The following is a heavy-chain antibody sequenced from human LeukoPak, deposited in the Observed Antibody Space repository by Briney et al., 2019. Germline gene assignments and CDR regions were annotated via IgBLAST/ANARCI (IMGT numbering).Heavy chain of an antibody. CDR3: ARGALIGPYDFGAFDI. CDR1: GGSIGSGGYY. V-gene: IGHV4-31*03. D-gene: IGHD3/OR15-3a*01. Sequence: PSETLSLTCTVSGGSIGSGGYYWSWIRQHPGKGLEWIGYIYYSGSTYYNPSLKSRVTISVDTSKNQFSLKLSSVTAADTAVYYCARGALIGPYDFGAFDIWGQGTMVTVSS. CDR2: IYYSGST. J-gene: IGHJ3*02.